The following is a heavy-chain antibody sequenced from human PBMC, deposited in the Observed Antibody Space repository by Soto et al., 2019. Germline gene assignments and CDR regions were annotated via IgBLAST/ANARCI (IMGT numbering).Heavy chain of an antibody. Sequence: QVQLVQSGAEVKKPGASVKVSCKASGYTFTSYGISWVRQAPGQGLEWMGWISAYNGNTNYAQKLQGRVTMTTDTATSTAYVELRSRRSDDTAVDYCARGSGYDSPFDYWGQGPLVTVSS. D-gene: IGHD5-12*01. V-gene: IGHV1-18*01. CDR2: ISAYNGNT. J-gene: IGHJ4*02. CDR1: GYTFTSYG. CDR3: ARGSGYDSPFDY.